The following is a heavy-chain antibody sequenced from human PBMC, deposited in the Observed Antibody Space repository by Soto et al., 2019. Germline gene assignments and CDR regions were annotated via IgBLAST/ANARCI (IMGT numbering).Heavy chain of an antibody. V-gene: IGHV3-23*01. D-gene: IGHD3-10*01. CDR2: ISGSGGGT. CDR1: GFTFSSYA. Sequence: EVQLLDSGGGLVQPGGSLRLSCAASGFTFSSYAMSWVRQAPGKGLEWVSSISGSGGGTYYADSVKGRFTISRDKSKNTLSLQLNSLRAEDTAVYYCAKSRGSGSYFNPSDAFDLWGQGTMVTVSS. J-gene: IGHJ3*01. CDR3: AKSRGSGSYFNPSDAFDL.